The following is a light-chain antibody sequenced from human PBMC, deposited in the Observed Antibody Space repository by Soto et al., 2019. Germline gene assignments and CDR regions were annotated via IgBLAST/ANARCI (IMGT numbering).Light chain of an antibody. CDR2: GAS. Sequence: EIVLTQSPGTLSLSPVEGATLSGMASQTISSFLAWYQQKRGQAPRLLIHGASNRATDIPDRFSGSGSGTDFTLTISRLEPEDFAVYYCQQFGNSPLTFGGGTKVDIK. J-gene: IGKJ4*01. CDR1: QTISSF. CDR3: QQFGNSPLT. V-gene: IGKV3-20*01.